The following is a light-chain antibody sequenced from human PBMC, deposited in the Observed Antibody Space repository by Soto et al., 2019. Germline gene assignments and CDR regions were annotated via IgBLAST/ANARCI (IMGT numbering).Light chain of an antibody. CDR1: QSINGKF. Sequence: TQYPSTLSLYPVDRATLSCMASQSINGKFLVWYQHKLGQAPRLLIFAASSRATGIPARFSVRGSGTYLTLTIGSLQSEHFAVYYCQQYNNWPPGTFGQGTRLEI. J-gene: IGKJ5*01. CDR2: AAS. V-gene: IGKV3-15*01. CDR3: QQYNNWPPGT.